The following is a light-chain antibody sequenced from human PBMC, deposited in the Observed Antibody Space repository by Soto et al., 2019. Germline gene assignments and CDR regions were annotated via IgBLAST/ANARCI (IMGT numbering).Light chain of an antibody. Sequence: EIVMTQSPATLSASPGERATLSCRASQSVRSNLAWYQQTPGQTPRLLIYAASTRATGIPARFSGSGSGTEFTLTISSLQSEDFAVYYCQQYNNWPPITFGQGTRLEIK. J-gene: IGKJ5*01. CDR2: AAS. CDR3: QQYNNWPPIT. V-gene: IGKV3-15*01. CDR1: QSVRSN.